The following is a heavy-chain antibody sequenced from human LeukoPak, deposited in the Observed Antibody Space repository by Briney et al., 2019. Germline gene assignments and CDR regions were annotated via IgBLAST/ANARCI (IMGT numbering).Heavy chain of an antibody. CDR1: GGSISSYY. D-gene: IGHD3-22*01. CDR2: IYHSGST. J-gene: IGHJ5*02. Sequence: SETLSLTCTVSGGSISSYYGSWIRQPPGQGLEWIGSIYHSGSTYYNPSLRSRVTMSVDTSRNQFSLKLTSVTASATAVYYCATLEAYYYDSSGDYYEGDWFDPWGQGTLVTVSS. CDR3: ATLEAYYYDSSGDYYEGDWFDP. V-gene: IGHV4-59*04.